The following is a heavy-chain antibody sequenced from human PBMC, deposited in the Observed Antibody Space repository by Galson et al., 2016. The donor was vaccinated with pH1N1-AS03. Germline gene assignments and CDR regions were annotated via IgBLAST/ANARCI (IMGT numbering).Heavy chain of an antibody. CDR2: INPSGGST. CDR3: TRGGNTLNWADGVHWLDP. V-gene: IGHV1-46*03. J-gene: IGHJ5*02. D-gene: IGHD1-1*01. CDR1: GYIFGSYY. Sequence: SVKVSCKASGYIFGSYYLHWVRQAPGQGLEWMGIINPSGGSTTYPQKFQGRVTMTTDASTSTVYMELTTLGSDDTGVYYCTRGGNTLNWADGVHWLDPWGQGTLVTASS.